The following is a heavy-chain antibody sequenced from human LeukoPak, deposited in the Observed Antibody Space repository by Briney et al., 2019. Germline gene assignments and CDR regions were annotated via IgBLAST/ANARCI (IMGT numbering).Heavy chain of an antibody. CDR2: IYHSGST. V-gene: IGHV4-30-2*01. CDR1: GGSISSGGYY. J-gene: IGHJ2*01. D-gene: IGHD2-2*01. CDR3: ARGDSSTGGNFDL. Sequence: SQTLSLTCTVSGGSISSGGYYWSWIRQPPGKGLEWIGYIYHSGSTYYNPSLKSRVTISVDRSKNQFSLKLSSVTAADTAVYYCARGDSSTGGNFDLWGRGTLVTVSS.